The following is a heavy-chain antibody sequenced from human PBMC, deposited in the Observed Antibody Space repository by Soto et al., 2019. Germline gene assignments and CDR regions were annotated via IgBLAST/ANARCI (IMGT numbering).Heavy chain of an antibody. J-gene: IGHJ6*03. CDR3: ARAAQMRSRGTITIFGVVEYYYYYMDV. CDR1: GFTVSSNY. Sequence: EVQLVESGGGLVQPGGSLRLSCAASGFTVSSNYMSWVRQAPGKGLEWVSVIYSGGSTYYADSVKGRFTISRHNSKNTLYLQMNSLRAEDTAVYYCARAAQMRSRGTITIFGVVEYYYYYMDVWGKGTTVTVSS. D-gene: IGHD3-3*01. V-gene: IGHV3-53*04. CDR2: IYSGGST.